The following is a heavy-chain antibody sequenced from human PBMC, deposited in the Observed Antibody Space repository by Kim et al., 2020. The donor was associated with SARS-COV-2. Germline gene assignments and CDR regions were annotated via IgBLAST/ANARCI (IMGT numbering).Heavy chain of an antibody. CDR2: KK. Sequence: KKTYAESVKVRFTISRDNSKNTLYLQMNSLQPQDTAVYYCAKDNYGSIDYWGQGTLVTVSS. J-gene: IGHJ4*02. D-gene: IGHD3-10*01. V-gene: IGHV3-30-3*02. CDR3: AKDNYGSIDY.